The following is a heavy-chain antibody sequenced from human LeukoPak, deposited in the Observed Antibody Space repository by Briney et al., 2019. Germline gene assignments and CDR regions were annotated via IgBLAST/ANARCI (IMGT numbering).Heavy chain of an antibody. D-gene: IGHD1-26*01. Sequence: GGSLRLSCAASGFTFSGSAIHWVRQVSGKGLEWVGLIRTKANSYATAYGASVKGRFTISRDDSKNTAYLQMNSLKFDDTAAYYCVRRDERSGSYWGNAFDIWGQGTMVSVSS. J-gene: IGHJ3*02. V-gene: IGHV3-73*01. CDR1: GFTFSGSA. CDR2: IRTKANSYAT. CDR3: VRRDERSGSYWGNAFDI.